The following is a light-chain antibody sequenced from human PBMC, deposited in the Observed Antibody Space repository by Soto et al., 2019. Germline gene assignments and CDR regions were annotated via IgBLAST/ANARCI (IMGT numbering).Light chain of an antibody. CDR1: QGISNY. CDR3: QKCGVAPFT. CDR2: AAS. V-gene: IGKV1-27*01. Sequence: DIQMTQSPSSLSASVGDRVTMTCRASQGISNYLAWYQQKPGKVPKLLIYAASTLQSGVPSRFSGSGSGTDFTLTISSLQPEDVATYYCQKCGVAPFTFGGGTKV. J-gene: IGKJ4*01.